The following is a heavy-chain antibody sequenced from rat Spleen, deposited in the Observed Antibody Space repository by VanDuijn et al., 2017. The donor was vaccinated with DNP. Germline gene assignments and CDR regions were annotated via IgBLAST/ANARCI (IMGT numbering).Heavy chain of an antibody. Sequence: EVKLVASGGGLVQPGRSLKLSCVASGFSFSDYNMAWVRQAPTKGLEWVASISYDGVSTYYRGSVKGRFTISRDNAKSSLYLQMDSLRSEDTATYYCAREQLVPFDYWGQGVMVTVSS. D-gene: IGHD1-10*01. J-gene: IGHJ2*01. CDR3: AREQLVPFDY. V-gene: IGHV5-20*01. CDR2: ISYDGVST. CDR1: GFSFSDYN.